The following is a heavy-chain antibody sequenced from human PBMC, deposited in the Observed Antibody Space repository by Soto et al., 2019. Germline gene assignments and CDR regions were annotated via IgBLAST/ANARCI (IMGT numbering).Heavy chain of an antibody. J-gene: IGHJ4*02. V-gene: IGHV3-23*01. CDR2: ISGSGGST. CDR1: GFTFSSYA. Sequence: HPXGSLGLSCAASGFTFSSYAMSGVRQAAGKGLEWVSAISGSGGSTYYADSVKGRFTISRDNSKNTLYLQMNSLRAEDTAVYYCAKDLTDSCSWYYFDYWGQGTLVTVSS. D-gene: IGHD6-13*01. CDR3: AKDLTDSCSWYYFDY.